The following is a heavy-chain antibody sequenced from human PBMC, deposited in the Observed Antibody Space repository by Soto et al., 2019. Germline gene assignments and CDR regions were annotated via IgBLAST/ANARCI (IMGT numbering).Heavy chain of an antibody. CDR2: ISYDGSSK. CDR3: AKVPPSHDYGEQDALDI. CDR1: GFTFSSYG. D-gene: IGHD4-17*01. Sequence: GGSLRLSCAASGFTFSSYGMHWVRQAPGKGLEWAAVISYDGSSKYYADSVKGRFTISRDNSKNTLYLQMNSLRAEDTAVYYCAKVPPSHDYGEQDALDIWGQGTMVTVSS. V-gene: IGHV3-30*18. J-gene: IGHJ3*02.